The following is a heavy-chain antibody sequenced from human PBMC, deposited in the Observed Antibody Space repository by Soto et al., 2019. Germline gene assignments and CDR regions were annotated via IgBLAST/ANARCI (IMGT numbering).Heavy chain of an antibody. Sequence: EVQLVESGGGLVQPGGSLRLSCAASGFTFSSYDMHWVRQATGKGLEWVSALGTAGDTYYPGSVKGRFTISRENAKNSLYLQMNSLRAGDTAVYYCARGSKQQLPSGYGMDVWGQGTTVTVSS. V-gene: IGHV3-13*01. CDR1: GFTFSSYD. CDR3: ARGSKQQLPSGYGMDV. J-gene: IGHJ6*02. CDR2: LGTAGDT. D-gene: IGHD6-13*01.